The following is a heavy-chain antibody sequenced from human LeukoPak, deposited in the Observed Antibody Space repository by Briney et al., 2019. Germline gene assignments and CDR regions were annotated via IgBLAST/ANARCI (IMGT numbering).Heavy chain of an antibody. D-gene: IGHD1-26*01. CDR1: GGTFSSYA. Sequence: GASVKVSCKASGGTFSSYAISWVRQAPGQGLEWTGRIIPILGIANYAQKFQGRVTITADKSTSTAYMELSSLRSEDTAVYYCARVGQGGFDYWGQGTLVTVSS. CDR3: ARVGQGGFDY. CDR2: IIPILGIA. V-gene: IGHV1-69*04. J-gene: IGHJ4*02.